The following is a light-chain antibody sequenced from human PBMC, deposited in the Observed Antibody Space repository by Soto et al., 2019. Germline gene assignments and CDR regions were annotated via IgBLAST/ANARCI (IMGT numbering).Light chain of an antibody. CDR3: SSYTSSSPL. Sequence: QSVLTQPASVSGSPGQSITISCTGTSSDVGGYNYVSWYQQHPGKAPKLMIYEVSNRPSGVSNRFSGSKSGNTASLTISGLQADDEADYYCSSYTSSSPLFGGGTKLTVL. V-gene: IGLV2-14*01. CDR2: EVS. CDR1: SSDVGGYNY. J-gene: IGLJ3*02.